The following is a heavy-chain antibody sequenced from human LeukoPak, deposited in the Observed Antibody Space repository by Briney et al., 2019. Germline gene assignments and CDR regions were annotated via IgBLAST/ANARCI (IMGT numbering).Heavy chain of an antibody. CDR1: GFTFSSYA. CDR3: AKEGYDSSGYSIDY. Sequence: PGGSLRLSCAASGFTFSSYAMSWVRQAPGKGLEWVSAISGSGGSTYYADSVKGRFTISRDNSKNTLYLQVNSLRAEDTAVYYCAKEGYDSSGYSIDYWGQGTLVTVSS. D-gene: IGHD3-22*01. J-gene: IGHJ4*02. CDR2: ISGSGGST. V-gene: IGHV3-23*01.